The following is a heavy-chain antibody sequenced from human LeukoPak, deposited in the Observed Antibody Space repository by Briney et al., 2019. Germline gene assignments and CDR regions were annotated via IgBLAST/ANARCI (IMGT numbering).Heavy chain of an antibody. CDR1: GFTFSFYM. Sequence: PGGSLRLSCTASGFTFSFYMMNWVRQAPGNGLEWVSSISTSSSHIYYADSLKGRFTVSRDNAKNSLYLQMNNLRAEDTAVYYCARDDNWNDKPFDLWGPGTLVTVSS. J-gene: IGHJ4*02. CDR3: ARDDNWNDKPFDL. D-gene: IGHD1-20*01. CDR2: ISTSSSHI. V-gene: IGHV3-21*01.